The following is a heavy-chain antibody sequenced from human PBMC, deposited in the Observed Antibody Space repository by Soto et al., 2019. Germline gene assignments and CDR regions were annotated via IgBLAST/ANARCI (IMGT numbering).Heavy chain of an antibody. J-gene: IGHJ3*02. CDR1: GGSISSGDYY. Sequence: SETLSLTCTVSGGSISSGDYYWSWIRQPPGKGLEWIGYIYYSGSTYYNPSLKSRVTISVDTSKNQFSLKLSSVTAADTAVYYCARYSNCEQDAFDIWGQGTMVTVSS. V-gene: IGHV4-30-4*01. CDR2: IYYSGST. CDR3: ARYSNCEQDAFDI. D-gene: IGHD4-4*01.